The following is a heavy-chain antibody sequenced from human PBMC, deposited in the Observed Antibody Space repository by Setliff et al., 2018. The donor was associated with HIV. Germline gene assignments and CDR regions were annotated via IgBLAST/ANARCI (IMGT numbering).Heavy chain of an antibody. V-gene: IGHV3-15*01. CDR2: IKSQVNGGTS. Sequence: GGSLRLSCAASGFTFTNAWMTWVRQAPGKGLEWVGHIKSQVNGGTSDYGAAVKGRFTISRDDSKNSLYLQMNSLKTEDTAVYYCARGRLLWSGSYYYYYMDVWGKGTTVTV. J-gene: IGHJ6*03. D-gene: IGHD3-10*01. CDR3: ARGRLLWSGSYYYYYMDV. CDR1: GFTFTNAW.